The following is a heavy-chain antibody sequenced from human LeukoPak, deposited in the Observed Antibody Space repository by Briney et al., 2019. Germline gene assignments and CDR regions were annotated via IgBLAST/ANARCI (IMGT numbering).Heavy chain of an antibody. J-gene: IGHJ6*03. V-gene: IGHV4-39*01. CDR3: ARPDYYYYHMDV. CDR2: IYYSGST. CDR1: GGSISSSSYY. Sequence: PSETLSLTCSVSGGSISSSSYYWGWIRQPPGKGLEWIGNIYYSGSTYYNPSLKSRVTISVDTSKNQFSLKLSSVTAADTAVYYCARPDYYYYHMDVWGKGTTVTVSS.